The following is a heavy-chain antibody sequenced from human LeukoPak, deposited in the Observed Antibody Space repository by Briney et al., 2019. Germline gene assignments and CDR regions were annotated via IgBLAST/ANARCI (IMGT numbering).Heavy chain of an antibody. CDR2: INHSGST. Sequence: SETLSLTCAVYGGSFSGYYWSWIRQPPGKGLEWIGEINHSGSTNYNPSLKSRVTISVDTSKNQFSLKLGSVTAADTAVYYCARGNAAARSWFWRGGYFDYWGQGTLVSVSS. CDR1: GGSFSGYY. J-gene: IGHJ4*02. D-gene: IGHD6-13*01. V-gene: IGHV4-34*01. CDR3: ARGNAAARSWFWRGGYFDY.